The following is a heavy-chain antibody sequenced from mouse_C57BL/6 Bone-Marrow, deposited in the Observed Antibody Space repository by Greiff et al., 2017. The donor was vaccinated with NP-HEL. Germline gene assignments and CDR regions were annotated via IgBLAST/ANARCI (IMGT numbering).Heavy chain of an antibody. CDR2: IYPGDGDT. CDR3: ARVGNYPAMDY. J-gene: IGHJ4*01. Sequence: VKLMESGAELVKPGASVKISCKASGYAFSSYWMNWVKQRPGKGLEWIGQIYPGDGDTNYNGKFKGKATLTADKSSSTAYMQLSSLTSEDSAVYFCARVGNYPAMDYWGQGTSVTVSS. CDR1: GYAFSSYW. D-gene: IGHD2-1*01. V-gene: IGHV1-80*01.